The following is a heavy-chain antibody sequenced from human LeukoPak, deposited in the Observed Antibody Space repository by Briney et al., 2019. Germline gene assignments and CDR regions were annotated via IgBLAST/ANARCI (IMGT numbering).Heavy chain of an antibody. CDR1: GLTFSNYA. CDR3: SKDPNGDYVGAFDM. Sequence: PGGSLRLSCTASGLTFSNYATRWVRQAPGKGLEWVSSITGSGRGTYYADSVKGRFSVSRDNSQNTVFLHMNSLRADDTALYYCSKDPNGDYVGAFDMWGPGTMVTVSS. CDR2: ITGSGRGT. J-gene: IGHJ3*02. D-gene: IGHD4-17*01. V-gene: IGHV3-23*01.